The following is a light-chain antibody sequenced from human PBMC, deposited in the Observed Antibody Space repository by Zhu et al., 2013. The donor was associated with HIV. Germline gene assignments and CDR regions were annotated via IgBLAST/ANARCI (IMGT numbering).Light chain of an antibody. CDR3: QQYNSVPWT. CDR1: QSVSTN. CDR2: GTS. Sequence: EIVLTQSPATLSVSPGESATLSCRASQSVSTNLAWYQQKPGQPPRLLIYGTSTRATGIPDRFSGSGSGTDFTLTISRLEPEDFAIYYCQQYNSVPWTFGQGTKVEAK. V-gene: IGKV3D-15*01. J-gene: IGKJ1*01.